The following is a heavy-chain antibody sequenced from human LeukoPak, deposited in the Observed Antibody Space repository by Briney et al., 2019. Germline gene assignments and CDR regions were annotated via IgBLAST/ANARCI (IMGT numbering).Heavy chain of an antibody. CDR2: INHSGST. J-gene: IGHJ4*02. D-gene: IGHD5-12*01. CDR3: ARATPQAIGY. Sequence: SETLSLTCAVYGGSFSGYYWSWIRQPPGKGLEWIGEINHSGSTNYNPSLKSRVTISVDTSKNQFSLKLSSVTAADTAVYYCARATPQAIGYWGQGTLVTVSS. CDR1: GGSFSGYY. V-gene: IGHV4-34*01.